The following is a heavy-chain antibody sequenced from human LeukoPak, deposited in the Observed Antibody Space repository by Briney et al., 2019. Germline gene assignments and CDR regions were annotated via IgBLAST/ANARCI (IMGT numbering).Heavy chain of an antibody. V-gene: IGHV4-4*07. J-gene: IGHJ4*02. CDR3: ARDSGYSYGYGTFDY. CDR1: GGSLSRYY. D-gene: IGHD5-18*01. CDR2: IYTSGCT. Sequence: PSETLSLTCTVSGGSLSRYYWSWMRQPAGKGLEWIGRIYTSGCTNYNPSLKSRVPMSVDTYKNQFSLKLSSVTAADTAVYYCARDSGYSYGYGTFDYWGQGTLVTVSS.